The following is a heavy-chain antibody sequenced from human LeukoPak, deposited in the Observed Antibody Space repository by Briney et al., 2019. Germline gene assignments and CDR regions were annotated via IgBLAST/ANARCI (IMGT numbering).Heavy chain of an antibody. V-gene: IGHV3-33*01. CDR3: TRDNQYSSSWYSRGAFDI. J-gene: IGHJ3*02. CDR1: GFTFSSYA. D-gene: IGHD6-13*01. CDR2: IWYDGSNK. Sequence: GGSLTLSCAASGFTFSSYAMSWVREAPARGLEWVAVIWYDGSNKYYADSVRGRFTISRDNSKNTLYLQMNSLRADDTAVYYCTRDNQYSSSWYSRGAFDIWGQGTMVTVSS.